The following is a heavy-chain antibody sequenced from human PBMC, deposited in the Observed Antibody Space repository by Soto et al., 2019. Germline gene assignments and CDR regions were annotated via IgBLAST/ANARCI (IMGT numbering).Heavy chain of an antibody. Sequence: QVQLVQSGAEVKKPGASVKVSCKASGYTFTTSYIHWVRQAPGQGREWMGIINPSGGHTIFAQRFPGRLTVTSDTSTSTVYMDLNSLRAEDTAIYYCGRDNYSAMDVWGQGTTVTVSS. J-gene: IGHJ6*02. CDR2: INPSGGHT. CDR1: GYTFTTSY. CDR3: GRDNYSAMDV. V-gene: IGHV1-46*01.